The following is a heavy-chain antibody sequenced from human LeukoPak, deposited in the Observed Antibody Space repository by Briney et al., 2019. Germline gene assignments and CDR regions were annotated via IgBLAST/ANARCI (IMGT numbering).Heavy chain of an antibody. V-gene: IGHV4-34*01. Sequence: SETLSLTCAVYGGSFSGYYWSWIRQPPGKGLEWIGEINHSGSTNYNPSLKSRVTISVDTSKNQFSLKLSSVTAADTAVYYCARSDYGDYVKWYFDLWGRGTLVTVSS. J-gene: IGHJ2*01. CDR3: ARSDYGDYVKWYFDL. D-gene: IGHD4-17*01. CDR1: GGSFSGYY. CDR2: INHSGST.